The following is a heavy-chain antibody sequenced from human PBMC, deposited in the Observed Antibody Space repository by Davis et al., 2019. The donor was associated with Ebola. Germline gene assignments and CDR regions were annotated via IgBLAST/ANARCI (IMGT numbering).Heavy chain of an antibody. V-gene: IGHV4-39*07. CDR3: ARNSSGFGHFDY. Sequence: PGGSLRLSCTVSGGSIRSSTDYWSWIRQPPGKGLEWIATIYYSGRTYYNPSLKSRLAISVETSQNQFSLRLISVSAADTALYFCARNSSGFGHFDYWGPGILVTVSS. J-gene: IGHJ4*02. CDR1: GGSIRSSTDY. D-gene: IGHD6-19*01. CDR2: IYYSGRT.